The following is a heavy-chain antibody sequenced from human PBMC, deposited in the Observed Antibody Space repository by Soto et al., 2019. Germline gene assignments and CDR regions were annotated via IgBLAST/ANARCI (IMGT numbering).Heavy chain of an antibody. CDR2: TIDSGGRS. CDR1: GFTFSSHA. J-gene: IGHJ4*02. V-gene: IGHV3-23*01. Sequence: EVHLLESGGGLVQPGGSLRLSCAASGFTFSSHAMSWVHQAPGKGLEWVSSTIDSGGRSYHADSVRGRFTISRDNSKNSLYLQMNSLRADERAIYYCAKEKMEQWRVGGYYDYWAREPWSPSPQ. D-gene: IGHD6-19*01. CDR3: AKEKMEQWRVGGYYDY.